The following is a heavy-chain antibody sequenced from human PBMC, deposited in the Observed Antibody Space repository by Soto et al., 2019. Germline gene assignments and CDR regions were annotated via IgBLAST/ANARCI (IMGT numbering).Heavy chain of an antibody. CDR2: ISAHNGNT. V-gene: IGHV1-18*01. J-gene: IGHJ4*02. Sequence: QVHLVQSGAEVKKPGASVKVSCKGSGYDFTTYGITWVRQAPGQGLEWMAWISAHNGNTDYAQKLQGRVTVTRDTSTSTAYMELRSLRSDDTAVYYCARGRYGDSWGQGALVTASS. CDR1: GYDFTTYG. D-gene: IGHD1-1*01. CDR3: ARGRYGDS.